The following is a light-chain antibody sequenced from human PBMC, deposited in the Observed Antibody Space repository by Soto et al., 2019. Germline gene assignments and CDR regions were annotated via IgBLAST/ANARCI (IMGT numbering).Light chain of an antibody. CDR1: SSNIGAGYD. CDR3: QSYDSNYV. J-gene: IGLJ1*01. CDR2: GNI. V-gene: IGLV1-40*01. Sequence: SVLTQPPSVSGAPGQRVTISCTGSSSNIGAGYDVHWYQQLPGTAPKLLIYGNINRPSGVPDRFSGSKSGTSASLAITGLQAEDEADYYCQSYDSNYVFGTGTKVTVL.